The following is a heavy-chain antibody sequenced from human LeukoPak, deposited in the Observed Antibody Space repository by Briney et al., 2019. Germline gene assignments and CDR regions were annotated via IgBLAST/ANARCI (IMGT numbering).Heavy chain of an antibody. CDR2: ITGSGGNT. CDR1: GFTFSNYA. V-gene: IGHV3-23*01. J-gene: IGHJ4*02. Sequence: GGSLRLSCAASGFTFSNYAMSWVRQAPGKGLEWVSAITGSGGNTYYADSVRGRFTISRDNSKNTVFLQMSSLRAEDTAVYYCAKWGDYDVLTGYYVSDYWGQGALVTVSS. D-gene: IGHD3-9*01. CDR3: AKWGDYDVLTGYYVSDY.